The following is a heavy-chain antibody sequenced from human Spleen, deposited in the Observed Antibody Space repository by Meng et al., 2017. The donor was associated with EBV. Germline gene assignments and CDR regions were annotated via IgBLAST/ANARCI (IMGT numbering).Heavy chain of an antibody. D-gene: IGHD2-15*01. V-gene: IGHV4-34*01. Sequence: QVGRTQGGERLLKPSETVSLTRAVSGGSFSGFYGGWIRQPTGKGLGWIGEINHSGSTNYNPSLKSRVTISIDTSKNQFSLRLNSVTAADTAVYYCARGVQVAWRFDPWGQGTLVTVSS. CDR1: GGSFSGFY. CDR2: INHSGST. CDR3: ARGVQVAWRFDP. J-gene: IGHJ5*02.